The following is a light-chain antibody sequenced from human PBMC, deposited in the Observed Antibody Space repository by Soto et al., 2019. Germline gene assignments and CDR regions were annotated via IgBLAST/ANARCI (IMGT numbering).Light chain of an antibody. V-gene: IGKV1-5*03. CDR3: QQYSYYAT. CDR2: KAY. Sequence: DIQMTQSPSTLSASVGDRVTITCRASQTISSWLAWYQRKPGKAPKLLIYKAYTLESGVPSRFSGSGSGTDFTLTVTSLQPEDFATYYCQQYSYYATFGQGTKVEIK. CDR1: QTISSW. J-gene: IGKJ1*01.